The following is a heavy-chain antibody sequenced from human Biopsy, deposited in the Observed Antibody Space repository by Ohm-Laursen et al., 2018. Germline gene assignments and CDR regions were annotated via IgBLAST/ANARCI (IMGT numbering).Heavy chain of an antibody. CDR2: IYYTGKT. D-gene: IGHD6-19*01. J-gene: IGHJ6*02. Sequence: SDTLSLTCTVSGGSMSDHYWSWLRQTPGKGLEWLGYIYYTGKTTYNPSLESRIIISVDTSKNKFSLQLDSMTAADTAVYYYGRVWLWRGYGMDVWGQGTTVTVSS. CDR1: GGSMSDHY. CDR3: GRVWLWRGYGMDV. V-gene: IGHV4-59*11.